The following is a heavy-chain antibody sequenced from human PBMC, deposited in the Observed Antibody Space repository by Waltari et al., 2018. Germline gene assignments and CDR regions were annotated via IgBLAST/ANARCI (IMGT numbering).Heavy chain of an antibody. D-gene: IGHD1-26*01. J-gene: IGHJ4*02. CDR3: ARVSWDTITRKGIDY. CDR1: GFTFSTSW. V-gene: IGHV3-7*01. CDR2: IKQDGSEK. Sequence: EVQLVESGGDLVQPGGALRLSCAASGFTFSTSWRSWVRQAPGKGLEWVANIKQDGSEKLYVDSVKGRFTISRDNARNSLYLQMNSLRGEDTAVYYCARVSWDTITRKGIDYWGLGTLVIVSS.